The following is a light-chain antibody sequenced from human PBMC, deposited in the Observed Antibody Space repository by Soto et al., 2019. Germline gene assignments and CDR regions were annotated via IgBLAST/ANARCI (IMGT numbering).Light chain of an antibody. J-gene: IGLJ3*02. Sequence: QSVLTQPSSVSGTPGQRVTISCSGGSSNIGTSTVNWYHQVPGTAPKLLIYSTNQRPSGVPERFSGSTSGTSASLAINGLPSEDEGVFLCAAWDDSQNGPVFGGGTKHTVL. CDR3: AAWDDSQNGPV. V-gene: IGLV1-44*01. CDR2: STN. CDR1: SSNIGTST.